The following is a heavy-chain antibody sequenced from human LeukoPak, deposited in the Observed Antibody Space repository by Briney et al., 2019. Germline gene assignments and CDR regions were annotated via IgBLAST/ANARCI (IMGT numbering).Heavy chain of an antibody. CDR3: ARVMITFGGVIVIPFDY. CDR2: INPNSGGT. D-gene: IGHD3-16*02. V-gene: IGHV1-2*02. J-gene: IGHJ4*02. CDR1: GYTFTGDY. Sequence: ASVKVSCKASGYTFTGDYIHWVRQAPGQGLEWRGWINPNSGGTNYAQKFQGRVTMTRDTSLSTAYMELSRLRSDDTAVYYCARVMITFGGVIVIPFDYWGQGTLVTVSS.